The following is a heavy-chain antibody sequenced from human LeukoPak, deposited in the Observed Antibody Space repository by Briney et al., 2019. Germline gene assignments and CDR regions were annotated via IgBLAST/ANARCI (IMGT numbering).Heavy chain of an antibody. CDR1: GGSISSGGYY. CDR3: ARVGPGVEYFQH. D-gene: IGHD1-14*01. J-gene: IGHJ1*01. Sequence: SQTLSLTCTVSGGSISSGGYYWSWIRQHPGKGLEWIGYIYYSGSTYYNPSLKSRVTISVDTSKNQSSLKLSSVTAADTAVYYCARVGPGVEYFQHWGQGTLVTVSS. V-gene: IGHV4-31*03. CDR2: IYYSGST.